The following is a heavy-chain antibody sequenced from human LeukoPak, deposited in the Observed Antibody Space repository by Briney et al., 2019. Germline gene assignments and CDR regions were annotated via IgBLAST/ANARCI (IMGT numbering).Heavy chain of an antibody. J-gene: IGHJ4*02. D-gene: IGHD3-3*01. V-gene: IGHV1-46*01. Sequence: ASVKVSCKASGYIFTSCYMHWLRQAPGQVLEWMGIIDPSSGTTTYAQKFQGRVTMTRDTSTSTVNMELSSLRSEDTAVYYCARDLGVGYSGYLLTDYWGQGTLVTVSS. CDR3: ARDLGVGYSGYLLTDY. CDR1: GYIFTSCY. CDR2: IDPSSGTT.